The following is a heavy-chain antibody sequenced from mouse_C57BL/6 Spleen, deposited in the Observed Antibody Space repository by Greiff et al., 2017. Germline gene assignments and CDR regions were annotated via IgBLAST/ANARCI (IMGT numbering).Heavy chain of an antibody. J-gene: IGHJ4*01. CDR3: ARLGDYDAMDY. CDR2: INPSTGGT. V-gene: IGHV1-42*01. CDR1: GYSFTGYY. Sequence: EVKLQESGPELVKPGASVKISCKASGYSFTGYYMNWVKQSPEKSLEWIGEINPSTGGTTYNQKFKAKATLTVDKSSSTAYMQLKSLTSEDSAVYYCARLGDYDAMDYWGQGTSVTVSS.